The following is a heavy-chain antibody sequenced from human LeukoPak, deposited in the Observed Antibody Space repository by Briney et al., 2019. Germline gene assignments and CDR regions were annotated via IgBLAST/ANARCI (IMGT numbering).Heavy chain of an antibody. Sequence: GGSLRLSCAVSGFTFSHSPMHWVRQAPGKGLEWVAFSSHDGTVEYYPDSVRGRFIISRDNSKNTLDLQMNSLRPDDTAVYFCARGGEHDYGETFYWKPMDVWGQGTTVTVSS. CDR1: GFTFSHSP. CDR2: SSHDGTVE. J-gene: IGHJ6*02. D-gene: IGHD4-17*01. CDR3: ARGGEHDYGETFYWKPMDV. V-gene: IGHV3-30-3*01.